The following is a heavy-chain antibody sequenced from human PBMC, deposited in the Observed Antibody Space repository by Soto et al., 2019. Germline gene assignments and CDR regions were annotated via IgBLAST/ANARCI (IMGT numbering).Heavy chain of an antibody. CDR2: IKSKTDGGTT. Sequence: EVQLVESGGGLVKPGGSLRLSCAASGFTFSNAWMNWVRQAPGKGLEWVGRIKSKTDGGTTDYAAPVKGRFTISRDDSKNTLYLQMNSLKTEDTAVYYCTTANPWSGYDLGPIFDYGGQGTLVTVSS. V-gene: IGHV3-15*07. J-gene: IGHJ4*02. D-gene: IGHD5-12*01. CDR1: GFTFSNAW. CDR3: TTANPWSGYDLGPIFDY.